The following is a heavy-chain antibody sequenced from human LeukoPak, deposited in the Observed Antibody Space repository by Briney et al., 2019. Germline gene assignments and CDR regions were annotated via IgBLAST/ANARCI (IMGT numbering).Heavy chain of an antibody. J-gene: IGHJ4*02. CDR3: ARGGYYYDSSGHYAPW. Sequence: PGGSLRLSCAAPGFIFSSYSMHWVRQAPGKGLEWVAVISYDGSNKYYADPVKGRFTISRDNSKNTLYLQLNSLRAEDTAVYYCARGGYYYDSSGHYAPWWGQGTLVTVSS. CDR1: GFIFSSYS. D-gene: IGHD3-22*01. V-gene: IGHV3-30*04. CDR2: ISYDGSNK.